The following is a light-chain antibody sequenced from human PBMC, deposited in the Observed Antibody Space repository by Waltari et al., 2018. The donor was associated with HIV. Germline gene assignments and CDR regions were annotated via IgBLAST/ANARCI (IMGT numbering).Light chain of an antibody. CDR2: DDS. V-gene: IGLV3-21*02. CDR3: QVWDSSSDHYV. CDR1: NIGSKS. Sequence: SYVLTQPPSVSVAPGQTARITCGGNNIGSKSVHWYQLKPGQAPVVVVYDDSDRPSGIPERFSGSNSGNTATLTISRVEAGDEADYYCQVWDSSSDHYVFGTGTKVTVL. J-gene: IGLJ1*01.